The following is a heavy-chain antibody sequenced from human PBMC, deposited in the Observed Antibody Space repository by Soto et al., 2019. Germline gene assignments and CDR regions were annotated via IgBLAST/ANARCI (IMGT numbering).Heavy chain of an antibody. D-gene: IGHD3-22*01. CDR2: INAGNGNT. CDR1: GYTFTSYG. CDR3: ARDPNDSSAYYRAYYYGRDG. V-gene: IGHV1-3*01. J-gene: IGHJ6*02. Sequence: ASVKVSCKASGYTFTSYGIHWVRQAPGQRLEWTGWINAGNGNTKYSEKFQGRVTITRDTSAGTAYLELSSLRSEDTAVYYCARDPNDSSAYYRAYYYGRDGWGQGTTVTVAS.